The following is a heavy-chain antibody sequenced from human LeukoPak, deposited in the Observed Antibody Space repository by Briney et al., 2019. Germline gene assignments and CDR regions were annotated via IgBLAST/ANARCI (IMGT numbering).Heavy chain of an antibody. D-gene: IGHD5-12*01. CDR2: ISSSSSYI. CDR3: ARDPGGYEYFDY. Sequence: GGSLRLSCAASGFTFSSYSMNWVRQAPGKGLEWVSSISSSSSYIYYADSVKGRFTISGDNAKNSLYLQMNSLRAEDTAVYYCARDPGGYEYFDYWGQGTLVTVSS. V-gene: IGHV3-21*01. CDR1: GFTFSSYS. J-gene: IGHJ4*02.